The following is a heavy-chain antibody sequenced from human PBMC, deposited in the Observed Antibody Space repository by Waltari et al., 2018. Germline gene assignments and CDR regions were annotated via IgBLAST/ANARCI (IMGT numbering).Heavy chain of an antibody. V-gene: IGHV4-39*01. Sequence: HLQESGPKLVKPSETLSLICSVSGASLISSSHYWGWVRQPPGRGMEWIGNVYYTGSACYNPSLRSRVNMSVDTSKNEFSLSLTSVTAADTSVYFCARHERGWQVVKNSHFDYWGQGILVSVSS. D-gene: IGHD6-19*01. CDR2: VYYTGSA. CDR1: GASLISSSHY. J-gene: IGHJ4*02. CDR3: ARHERGWQVVKNSHFDY.